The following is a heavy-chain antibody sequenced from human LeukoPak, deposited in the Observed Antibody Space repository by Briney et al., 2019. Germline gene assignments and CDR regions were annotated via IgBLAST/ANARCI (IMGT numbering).Heavy chain of an antibody. CDR2: IKWNGGGT. Sequence: PGGSLRLSCAASGFTFDDYGMSWVRQAPGKGLEWVSSIKWNGGGTGYADSVKGRFTISRDNAKNSLYLQMNSLRAEDTAVYYCAELGITMIGGVWGKGTTVTISS. CDR3: AELGITMIGGV. CDR1: GFTFDDYG. V-gene: IGHV3-20*04. D-gene: IGHD3-10*02. J-gene: IGHJ6*04.